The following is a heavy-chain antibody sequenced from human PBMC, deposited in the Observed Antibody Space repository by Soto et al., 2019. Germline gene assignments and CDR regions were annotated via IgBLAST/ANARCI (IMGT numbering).Heavy chain of an antibody. CDR1: GFTFSIYW. V-gene: IGHV3-74*01. Sequence: GGSLRLSCAASGFTFSIYWMHWVRQAPGKGLVWVSRIKSDGSYTSYADSVKGRFTISRDNAKNTLYLQMNSLRAEDTAVYYCEYSYWAVWNYWGQETLVTAFS. CDR2: IKSDGSYT. CDR3: EYSYWAVWNY. D-gene: IGHD1-26*01. J-gene: IGHJ4*02.